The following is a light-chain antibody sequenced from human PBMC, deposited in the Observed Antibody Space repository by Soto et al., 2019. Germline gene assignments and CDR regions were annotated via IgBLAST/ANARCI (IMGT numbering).Light chain of an antibody. CDR2: SNN. Sequence: QSVLAQPPSASGTPGQRVTISCSGSSSNIGSNTVNWYQQLPGTAPTLLMFSNNQRPSGVPDRFSASKSGTSASLATSGLQSEDEADYYCGAWDDTLNGPVFGGGTKLTVL. CDR1: SSNIGSNT. CDR3: GAWDDTLNGPV. J-gene: IGLJ2*01. V-gene: IGLV1-44*01.